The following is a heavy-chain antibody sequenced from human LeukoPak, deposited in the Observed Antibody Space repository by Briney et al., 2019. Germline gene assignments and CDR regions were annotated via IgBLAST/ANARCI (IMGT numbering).Heavy chain of an antibody. J-gene: IGHJ4*02. V-gene: IGHV4-34*01. CDR2: INHSGST. Sequence: SETLSLTCAVSGGSISSGGYSWSWIRQPPGKGLEWIGEINHSGSTNYNPSLKSRVTISVDTSKNQFSLKLSSVTAADTAVYYCARVPDTPYFDYWGQGTLVTVSS. D-gene: IGHD3-9*01. CDR3: ARVPDTPYFDY. CDR1: GGSISSGGYS.